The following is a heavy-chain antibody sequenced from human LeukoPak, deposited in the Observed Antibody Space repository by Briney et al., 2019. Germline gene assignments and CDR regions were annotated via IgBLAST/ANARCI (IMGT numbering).Heavy chain of an antibody. CDR3: ARDAHSSSWYEGFDP. Sequence: SETLSLTCTVSGGSISSYYWSWIRQPAGKGLEWIGRIYTSGSTNYNPSLKSRVTMSVDTSKNQFSLKLSSVTAADTAVYYCARDAHSSSWYEGFDPWGQGTLVTVSS. D-gene: IGHD6-13*01. CDR2: IYTSGST. CDR1: GGSISSYY. J-gene: IGHJ5*02. V-gene: IGHV4-4*07.